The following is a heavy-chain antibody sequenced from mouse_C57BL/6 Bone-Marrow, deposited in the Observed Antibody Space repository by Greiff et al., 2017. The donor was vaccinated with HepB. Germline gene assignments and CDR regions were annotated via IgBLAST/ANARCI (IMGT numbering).Heavy chain of an antibody. CDR2: IYPSDSET. J-gene: IGHJ4*01. V-gene: IGHV1-61*01. Sequence: VQLQQPGAELVRPGSSVKLSCKASGYTFTSYWMDWVKQRPGQGLEWIGNIYPSDSETHYNQKFKDKATLTVDKSSSTAYMQLSSLTSEDSAVYYCARRGRRTMDYWGQGTSVTVSS. D-gene: IGHD3-3*01. CDR1: GYTFTSYW. CDR3: ARRGRRTMDY.